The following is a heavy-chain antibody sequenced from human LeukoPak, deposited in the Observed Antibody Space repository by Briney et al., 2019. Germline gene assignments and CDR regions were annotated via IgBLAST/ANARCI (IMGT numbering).Heavy chain of an antibody. J-gene: IGHJ6*03. Sequence: GGSLRLSCAASGFTFSSYAMSWVRQAPGKGLEWVSVIYSGGRTYYADSVKGRFTISRDNSKNTLYLQMNSLRAEDTAVYYCARVAEVGATGYYYYMDVWGKGTTVTISS. D-gene: IGHD1-26*01. CDR2: IYSGGRT. CDR3: ARVAEVGATGYYYYMDV. V-gene: IGHV3-66*01. CDR1: GFTFSSYA.